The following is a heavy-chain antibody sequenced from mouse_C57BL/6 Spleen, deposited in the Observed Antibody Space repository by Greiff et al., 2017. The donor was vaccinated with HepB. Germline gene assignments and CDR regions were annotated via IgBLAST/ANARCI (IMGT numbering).Heavy chain of an antibody. V-gene: IGHV1-55*01. CDR3: ARYGGLRRGGYAMDY. Sequence: VQLQQPGAELVKPGASVKMSCKASGYTFTSYWITWVKQRPGQGLEWIGDIYPGSGSTNYNEKFKSKATLTVDTSSSTAYMQLSSLTSEDSAVYYCARYGGLRRGGYAMDYWGQGTSVTVSS. CDR1: GYTFTSYW. CDR2: IYPGSGST. J-gene: IGHJ4*01. D-gene: IGHD2-4*01.